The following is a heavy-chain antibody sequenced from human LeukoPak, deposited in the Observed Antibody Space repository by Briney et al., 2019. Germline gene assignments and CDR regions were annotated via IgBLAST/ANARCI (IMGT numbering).Heavy chain of an antibody. D-gene: IGHD2-8*01. Sequence: GGSLRLTCAAPGFTFSSYDMHWVRQAPGKGLEWVAVISYDGSNKYYADSVKGRFTISRDNSKDTLSLQMHSLRAEDTAVYYCAKSARFCTNDVCYTNYYYGMDVWGQGTTVTVSS. CDR1: GFTFSSYD. CDR2: ISYDGSNK. J-gene: IGHJ6*02. CDR3: AKSARFCTNDVCYTNYYYGMDV. V-gene: IGHV3-30*18.